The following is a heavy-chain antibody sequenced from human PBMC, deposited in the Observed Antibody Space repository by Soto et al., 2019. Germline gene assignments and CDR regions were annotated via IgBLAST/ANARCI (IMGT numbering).Heavy chain of an antibody. Sequence: GGSLRLSCAASGFTFSSYSLSWVRQAPGKGLDWVSAIRGSGDNTYYADSVKGRFTISRDNTKNTLYLKMNSLRAEDTAVYYCSRGRAQTGAGDIYGLEVWGQGTTVTVSS. CDR2: IRGSGDNT. D-gene: IGHD2-21*01. CDR3: SRGRAQTGAGDIYGLEV. J-gene: IGHJ6*02. CDR1: GFTFSSYS. V-gene: IGHV3-23*01.